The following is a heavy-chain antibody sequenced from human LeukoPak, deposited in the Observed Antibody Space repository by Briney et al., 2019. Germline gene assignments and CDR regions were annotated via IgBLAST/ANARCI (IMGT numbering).Heavy chain of an antibody. Sequence: SQTLSLTCTVSGGSISSGSYYWSWTRQPAGKGLEWIGRIYTSGSTNYNPSLKSRVTISVDTSKNQFSLSLSSVTAADTAVYYCARITFVVEGYGMDVWGQGTTVTVSS. CDR3: ARITFVVEGYGMDV. CDR1: GGSISSGSYY. J-gene: IGHJ6*02. CDR2: IYTSGST. D-gene: IGHD2-21*01. V-gene: IGHV4-61*02.